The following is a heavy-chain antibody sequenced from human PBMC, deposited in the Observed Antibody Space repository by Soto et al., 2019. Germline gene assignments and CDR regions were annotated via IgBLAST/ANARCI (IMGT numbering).Heavy chain of an antibody. J-gene: IGHJ4*02. CDR3: ARDSGIRGPSGDLDY. CDR2: VTGGNGDT. CDR1: GYTFMSHV. Sequence: QVQLVQSGAEVKEPGASEKVSCRASGYTFMSHVMHWVRQAPGQRLEWMGWVTGGNGDTKYSQNFQGRVTITRDTSATTAYMELSRLTSEDTAVYYCARDSGIRGPSGDLDYWGQGTLVTVSS. D-gene: IGHD1-20*01. V-gene: IGHV1-3*01.